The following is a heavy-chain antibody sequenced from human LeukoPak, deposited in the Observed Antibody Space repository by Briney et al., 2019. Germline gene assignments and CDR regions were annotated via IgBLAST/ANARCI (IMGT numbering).Heavy chain of an antibody. V-gene: IGHV3-30*02. J-gene: IGHJ4*02. D-gene: IGHD6-19*01. Sequence: GGSLRLSCVASGFTFSSYGMHWVRQAPGKGLEWVAFIRYDGSNKYYADSVKARFTLSRDNSKNTMYLQMNTLRAEDTAVYYCATGYSSGWYGRLDYWGQGTLVTVSS. CDR2: IRYDGSNK. CDR1: GFTFSSYG. CDR3: ATGYSSGWYGRLDY.